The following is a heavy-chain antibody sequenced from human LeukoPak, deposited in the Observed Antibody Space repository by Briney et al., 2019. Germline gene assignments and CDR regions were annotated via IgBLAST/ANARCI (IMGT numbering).Heavy chain of an antibody. CDR1: GGSISSGGYY. CDR3: ATSHAKSSSSGY. J-gene: IGHJ4*02. Sequence: SEALSLTCTVSGGSISSGGYYCNWIRQHPGKGLGWIGYIYYSGSTYYNPSLKSRVTISVDTSKNQFSLKLSSVTAADTAVYYCATSHAKSSSSGYWGQGTLVTVSS. D-gene: IGHD6-6*01. V-gene: IGHV4-31*03. CDR2: IYYSGST.